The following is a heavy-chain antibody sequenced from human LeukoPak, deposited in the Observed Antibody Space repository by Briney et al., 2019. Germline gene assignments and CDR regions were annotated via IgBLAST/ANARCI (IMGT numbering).Heavy chain of an antibody. CDR2: VSQSGSTI. CDR1: GFSFSDYY. J-gene: IGHJ4*02. Sequence: KPGGSLRLSCTASGFSFSDYYISWIRQAPGRGLEWLSYVSQSGSTIYYADSVKGRFTISRDNGKKTLYLQMNSLRAEDTGMYYCAREGHTYGPDYWGQGTLVTVSS. CDR3: AREGHTYGPDY. V-gene: IGHV3-11*01. D-gene: IGHD2-8*01.